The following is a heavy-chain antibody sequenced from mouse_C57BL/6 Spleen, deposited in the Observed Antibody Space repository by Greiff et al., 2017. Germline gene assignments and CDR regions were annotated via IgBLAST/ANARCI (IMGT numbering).Heavy chain of an antibody. V-gene: IGHV2-2*01. CDR2: LWSGGST. CDR3: AREGVDDGLGY. Sequence: QVQLQQSGPGLVQPSQSLSITCTVSGFSLTSYGVHWVRQSPGKGLEWLGVLWSGGSTDYNAAFISRLSISKDNSKSRIFFKMNSLQADDTAIYYCAREGVDDGLGYCGQGTTLTVSS. D-gene: IGHD4-1*01. CDR1: GFSLTSYG. J-gene: IGHJ2*01.